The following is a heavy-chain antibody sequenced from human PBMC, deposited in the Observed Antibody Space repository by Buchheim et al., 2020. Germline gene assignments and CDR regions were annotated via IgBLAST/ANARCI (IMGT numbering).Heavy chain of an antibody. CDR3: ARTGRHYDSDGPPFDY. Sequence: QVQLQESGPGLVRPSGTLSLTCAVSGASISSNNWWNWVRQPPGKGLQWIGDIFHTGSTHYKSSLKSRVTISIDKSRKPVFLKLTSVTAADTAVYYCARTGRHYDSDGPPFDYWGQGTL. CDR1: GASISSNNW. CDR2: IFHTGST. V-gene: IGHV4-4*02. J-gene: IGHJ4*02. D-gene: IGHD3-22*01.